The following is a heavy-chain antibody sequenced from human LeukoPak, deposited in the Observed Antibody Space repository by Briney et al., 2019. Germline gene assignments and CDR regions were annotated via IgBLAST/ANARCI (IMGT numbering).Heavy chain of an antibody. CDR1: GFTFSSYA. J-gene: IGHJ4*02. V-gene: IGHV3-23*01. Sequence: GGSLRLSCAASGFTFSSYAMSWVRQAPGKGLEWVSGISDSGGNTYHADSVKGRFTISRDNSKNTPYLQLNSLRAEDTAVYYCAKSHGSGYYNYFDYWGQGTLVTVSS. CDR2: ISDSGGNT. D-gene: IGHD3-22*01. CDR3: AKSHGSGYYNYFDY.